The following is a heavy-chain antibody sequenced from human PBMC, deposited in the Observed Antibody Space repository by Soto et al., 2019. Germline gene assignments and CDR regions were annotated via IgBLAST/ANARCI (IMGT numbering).Heavy chain of an antibody. CDR2: IYHSGST. CDR1: GYSITSGYY. J-gene: IGHJ4*02. Sequence: SETLSLTCAVSGYSITSGYYWGWIRQPPGKGLEWIGTIYHSGSTFYNPSLKTPVTISVDTSKNQFSLKLSSVTAADTAVYYCARGSVDIVATIPNCFDYWGQGTLVTVSS. D-gene: IGHD5-12*01. V-gene: IGHV4-38-2*01. CDR3: ARGSVDIVATIPNCFDY.